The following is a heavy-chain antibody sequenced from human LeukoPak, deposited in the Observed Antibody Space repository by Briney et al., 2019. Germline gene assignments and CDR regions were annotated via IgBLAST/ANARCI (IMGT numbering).Heavy chain of an antibody. J-gene: IGHJ6*03. CDR1: GGSISSYY. D-gene: IGHD6-13*01. Sequence: SETLSLTCTVSGGSISSYYWSWIRQPPGKGLEWIGYIHFSGSTNYNPSLKSRVTVSDDKSKNQFSLKLSSVTAADTAVYYCARADYSSTWSHYYYYMDVWGKGTTVTVSS. CDR3: ARADYSSTWSHYYYYMDV. CDR2: IHFSGST. V-gene: IGHV4-59*01.